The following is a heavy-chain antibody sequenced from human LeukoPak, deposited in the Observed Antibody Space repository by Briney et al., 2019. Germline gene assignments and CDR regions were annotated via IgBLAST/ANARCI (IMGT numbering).Heavy chain of an antibody. J-gene: IGHJ5*02. CDR1: GGSISSGDYY. V-gene: IGHV4-30-4*01. Sequence: SETLSLTCTVSGGSISSGDYYWSWIRQPPGKGLEWIGEINHSGSTNYNPSLKSRVTISVDTSKNQFSLKLSSVTAADTAVYYRARGRPWFDPWGQGTLVTVSS. CDR2: INHSGST. CDR3: ARGRPWFDP.